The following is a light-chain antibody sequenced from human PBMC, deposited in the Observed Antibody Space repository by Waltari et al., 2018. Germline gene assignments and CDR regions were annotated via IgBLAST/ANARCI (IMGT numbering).Light chain of an antibody. CDR1: NLGNKY. CDR3: QTWDSSLVV. J-gene: IGLJ2*01. Sequence: SYDLTQPPSVSVSPGQTVTISCSGHNLGNKYVSWYQQKAGQAPPLVVYARDRRPSGIPGRFSGSNSDTTATLTISGTQAIDEADYYCQTWDSSLVVFGGGTKLTVL. CDR2: ARD. V-gene: IGLV3-1*01.